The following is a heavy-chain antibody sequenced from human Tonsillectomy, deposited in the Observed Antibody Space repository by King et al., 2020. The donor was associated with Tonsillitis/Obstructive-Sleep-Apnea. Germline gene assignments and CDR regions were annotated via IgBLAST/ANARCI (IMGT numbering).Heavy chain of an antibody. V-gene: IGHV5-51*01. D-gene: IGHD1-26*01. J-gene: IGHJ4*02. CDR2: IYPGDSDT. CDR1: GYSFTSYR. CDR3: VKLLATLGVGFPGAPFDY. Sequence: DVQLVESGAEVKKPGESLQISCKGSGYSFTSYRIGWVRRMPGKGLECMGIIYPGDSDTRYSPSFQGQVTISADKSISTAYLQWSSLKASDTDMYYCVKLLATLGVGFPGAPFDYWGQGTLVTVSS.